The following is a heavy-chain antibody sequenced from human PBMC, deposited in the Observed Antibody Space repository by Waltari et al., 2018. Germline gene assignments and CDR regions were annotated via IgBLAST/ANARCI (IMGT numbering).Heavy chain of an antibody. V-gene: IGHV3-15*01. CDR2: GETT. CDR3: ATDGQKSHDY. CDR1: GFVFDDTW. Sequence: EVQLVESGGGLVKPGGSLRLSCSASGFVFDDTWMSCAQPWNHGETTDYAAPVEGRFVLSRENSKNTVYLQMNSLKTDDTAVYYCATDGQKSHDYWGQGTLVTVSS. J-gene: IGHJ4*02.